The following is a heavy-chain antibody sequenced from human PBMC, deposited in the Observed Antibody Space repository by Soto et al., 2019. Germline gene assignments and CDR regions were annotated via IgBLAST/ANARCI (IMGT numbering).Heavy chain of an antibody. Sequence: ASVKVSCKASGYTFTSYYMHWVRQAPGQGLEWMGIINPSGGSTSYAQKFQGRVTMTRDTSTSTVYMELSSLRSEDTAVYYCARGALVYSSGWLSFDYWGQGTLVTVSS. CDR1: GYTFTSYY. CDR2: INPSGGST. D-gene: IGHD6-19*01. V-gene: IGHV1-46*01. J-gene: IGHJ4*02. CDR3: ARGALVYSSGWLSFDY.